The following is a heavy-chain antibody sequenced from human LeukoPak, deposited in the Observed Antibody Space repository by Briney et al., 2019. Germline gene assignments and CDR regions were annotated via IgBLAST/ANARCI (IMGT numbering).Heavy chain of an antibody. D-gene: IGHD6-19*01. CDR1: GFTVSSNC. Sequence: GGSLRLSCAASGFTVSSNCMSWVRQAPGKGLEWVSVIYSGGSTYYADSVKGRFTISRHNPKNTLYLQMNSLRAEDTAVYYCARAPGYSSGWYTAFDIWGQGTMVTVSS. J-gene: IGHJ3*02. CDR2: IYSGGST. V-gene: IGHV3-53*04. CDR3: ARAPGYSSGWYTAFDI.